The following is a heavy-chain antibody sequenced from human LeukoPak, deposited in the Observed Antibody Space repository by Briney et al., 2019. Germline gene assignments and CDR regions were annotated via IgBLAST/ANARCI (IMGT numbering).Heavy chain of an antibody. V-gene: IGHV4-59*08. CDR3: ARLSEVAGSWASDY. J-gene: IGHJ4*02. D-gene: IGHD6-19*01. CDR1: GGSISSHY. CDR2: IYYSGNT. Sequence: PSETLSLTCTVSGGSISSHYWTWIRQPPGKGLEWIGYIYYSGNTNYNPSLKSRVTISVDTSKNQVSLKLSSVTAADTAVYYCARLSEVAGSWASDYWGQGTLVTVSS.